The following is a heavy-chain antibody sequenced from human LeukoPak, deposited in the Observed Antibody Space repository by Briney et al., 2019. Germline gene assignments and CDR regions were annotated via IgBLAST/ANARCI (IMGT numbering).Heavy chain of an antibody. Sequence: KPGGSLSLSCAASGFAFSDYYMAWIRQAPGKGLEWVSYISSSSSYTNYADSVKGRFTISRDNAKKALYLHMSGLRVEDTAIYYCAREGYDSSGYYLHIYFDPWGQGTLVTVSS. CDR1: GFAFSDYY. CDR3: AREGYDSSGYYLHIYFDP. J-gene: IGHJ5*02. CDR2: ISSSSSYT. V-gene: IGHV3-11*05. D-gene: IGHD3-22*01.